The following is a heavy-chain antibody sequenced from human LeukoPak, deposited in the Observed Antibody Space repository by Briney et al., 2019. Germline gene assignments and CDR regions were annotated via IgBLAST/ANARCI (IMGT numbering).Heavy chain of an antibody. V-gene: IGHV4-4*07. J-gene: IGHJ4*02. CDR2: VYSSGSA. D-gene: IGHD6-6*01. CDR3: ARHSGSSSYFDY. Sequence: PSETLSLTCTVSGGSISTYYWTWIRQPAGKGLEWIGRVYSSGSANYNPSLKSRVSMSVDTSKNQVSLKLSSVTAADTAVYYCARHSGSSSYFDYWGQGTLVTVSS. CDR1: GGSISTYY.